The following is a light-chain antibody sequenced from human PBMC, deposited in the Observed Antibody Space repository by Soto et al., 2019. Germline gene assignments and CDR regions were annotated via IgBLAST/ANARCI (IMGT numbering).Light chain of an antibody. J-gene: IGLJ2*01. V-gene: IGLV2-8*01. Sequence: QSALTQPPSASGSPGQSVTISCTGTSSDVGGYNYVSWYQHHPGKAPKLMIYEVSKRPSGVPDRFAGSKSGNTASLTVSGLQAEDEADYCCNSYAGSNNVVFGGGTKLTVL. CDR1: SSDVGGYNY. CDR3: NSYAGSNNVV. CDR2: EVS.